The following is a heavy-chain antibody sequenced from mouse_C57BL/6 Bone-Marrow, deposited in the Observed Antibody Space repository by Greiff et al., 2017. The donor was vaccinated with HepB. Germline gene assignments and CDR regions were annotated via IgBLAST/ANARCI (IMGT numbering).Heavy chain of an antibody. V-gene: IGHV14-1*01. CDR1: GFNIKDYY. D-gene: IGHD2-5*01. J-gene: IGHJ1*03. CDR2: IDPEDGDT. Sequence: VQLQQSGAELVRPGASVKLSCTASGFNIKDYYMHWVKQRPEQGLEWIGRIDPEDGDTKYAPKFQGKATMTADTSSNTAYLQLSSLTSEDTAVYYCTSTYYSNYDWYFDVWGTGTTVTVSS. CDR3: TSTYYSNYDWYFDV.